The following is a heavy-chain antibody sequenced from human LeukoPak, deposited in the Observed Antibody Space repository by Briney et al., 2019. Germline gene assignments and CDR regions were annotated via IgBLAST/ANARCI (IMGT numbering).Heavy chain of an antibody. CDR1: GYTFISYG. J-gene: IGHJ4*02. CDR3: ARDLTGRLDY. Sequence: ASVKVSCKASGYTFISYGIYWVRQAPGQRLEWMGWINAGNGDTKHSLKFQGRVTITRDTSASTAYMEVSSLRSEDTAVYYCARDLTGRLDYWGQGALVTVSS. D-gene: IGHD7-27*01. CDR2: INAGNGDT. V-gene: IGHV1-3*01.